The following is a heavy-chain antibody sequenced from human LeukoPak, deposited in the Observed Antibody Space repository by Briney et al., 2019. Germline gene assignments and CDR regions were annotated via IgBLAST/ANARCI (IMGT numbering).Heavy chain of an antibody. CDR2: IYYSGST. J-gene: IGHJ5*02. D-gene: IGHD6-13*01. V-gene: IGHV4-59*08. CDR1: GGSISCYY. Sequence: SETLSLTCTVSGGSISCYYWSWIRQPPGKGLEWIGYIYYSGSTNYNPSLKSRVTISVDTSKNQFSLKLSSVTAADTAVYYCARLGIAAAANWFDPWGQGTLVTVSS. CDR3: ARLGIAAAANWFDP.